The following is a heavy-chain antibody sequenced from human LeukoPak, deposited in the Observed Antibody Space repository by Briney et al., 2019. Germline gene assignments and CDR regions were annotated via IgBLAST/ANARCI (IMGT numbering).Heavy chain of an antibody. CDR1: GFIFSSHS. V-gene: IGHV3-21*01. J-gene: IGHJ6*02. CDR2: ISSSSYI. D-gene: IGHD6-13*01. CDR3: ASDSSSGNYYGIDD. Sequence: AESLTLSCAASGFIFSSHSMNWVRQPPGKGLQWVSSISSSSYIYYADSVKGRFTISRDNAKNSLFLQMNSLRSEDTAVYYCASDSSSGNYYGIDDWGQGTPVTVSS.